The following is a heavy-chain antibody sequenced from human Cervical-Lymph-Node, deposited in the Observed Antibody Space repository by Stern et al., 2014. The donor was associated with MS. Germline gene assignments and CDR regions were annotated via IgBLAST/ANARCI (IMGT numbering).Heavy chain of an antibody. J-gene: IGHJ4*02. CDR3: SRGVLYCSTTSCYYDS. CDR1: GYTFTSYY. D-gene: IGHD2-2*01. Sequence: VQLVESGAEVKKPGASVKVSCKTSGYTFTSYYIHWVRQARGQGLEWMGVINPRADITNYSQKFQGRVTMTRDTSTSTVYMELTSLTSEDTAVYYCSRGVLYCSTTSCYYDSWGQGTLVTVSS. CDR2: INPRADIT. V-gene: IGHV1-46*03.